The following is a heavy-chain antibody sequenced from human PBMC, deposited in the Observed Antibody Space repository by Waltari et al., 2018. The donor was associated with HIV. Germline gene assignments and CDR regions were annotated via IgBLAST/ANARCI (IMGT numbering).Heavy chain of an antibody. D-gene: IGHD6-13*01. J-gene: IGHJ4*02. V-gene: IGHV3-64D*06. CDR2: ISSNGGST. CDR3: VKGSPSSSHDY. CDR1: GFTFSSYA. Sequence: EVQLVESGGGLVQPGGSLRLSCSASGFTFSSYAMHWVRQAPGKGLEYVSAISSNGGSTYYADSVKGRFTISRDNSKNTLYLQMSSLRAEDTAVYYCVKGSPSSSHDYWGQGTLVTVSS.